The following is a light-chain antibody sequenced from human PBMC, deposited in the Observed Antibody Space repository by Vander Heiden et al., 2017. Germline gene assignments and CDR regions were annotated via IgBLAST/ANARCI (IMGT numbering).Light chain of an antibody. CDR3: MQALQTPPA. V-gene: IGKV2-28*01. J-gene: IGKJ1*01. CDR2: LGS. Sequence: DIVMTQSPLSLPVTPGEPASISCRFSQSLLHSNGYNYLDWYLQKPGQSPQPLIYLGSNRASGVPDRFSGSGSGTDFTLKISRVEAEDVGVYYCMQALQTPPAFGQGTKVEIK. CDR1: QSLLHSNGYNY.